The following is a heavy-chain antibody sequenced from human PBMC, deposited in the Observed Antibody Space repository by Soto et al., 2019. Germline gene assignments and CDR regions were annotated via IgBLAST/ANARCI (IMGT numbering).Heavy chain of an antibody. CDR2: ISSSSR. CDR3: AREYCSSTSCLIDY. CDR1: GFTFSTYS. V-gene: IGHV3-21*05. D-gene: IGHD2-2*01. Sequence: GGSLRLSCAASGFTFSTYSMNWVRQAPGKGLEWVSYISSSSRYYADSVKGRFTISRDNAKNSLYLQMNSLRAEDTAVYYCAREYCSSTSCLIDYWGQGTLVTVSS. J-gene: IGHJ4*02.